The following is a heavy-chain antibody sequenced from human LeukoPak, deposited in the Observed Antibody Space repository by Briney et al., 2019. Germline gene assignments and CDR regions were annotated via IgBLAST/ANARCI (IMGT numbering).Heavy chain of an antibody. Sequence: PSETLSLTCTVSSGSISSSSYYWGWIRQPPGKGLEWIGSIYYSGSTYYNPSLKSRVTISVDTSKNQFSLKLSSVTAADTAVYYCAREDHQAGNLKVDYWGQGTLVTVSS. CDR1: SGSISSSSYY. D-gene: IGHD6-13*01. J-gene: IGHJ4*02. CDR2: IYYSGST. V-gene: IGHV4-39*07. CDR3: AREDHQAGNLKVDY.